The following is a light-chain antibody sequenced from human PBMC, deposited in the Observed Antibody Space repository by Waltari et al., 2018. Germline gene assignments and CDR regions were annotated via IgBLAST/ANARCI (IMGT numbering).Light chain of an antibody. Sequence: DIQVTQSPYFLSASVGDRVTITCRASQGINNHLVWYQQKPGKAPKLLMSAASTLQSGVPSRFSGSGSGTEFTLTISSLQPEDFATYYCQQRNSYPITFGQGTRLEIK. CDR3: QQRNSYPIT. J-gene: IGKJ5*01. V-gene: IGKV1-9*01. CDR1: QGINNH. CDR2: AAS.